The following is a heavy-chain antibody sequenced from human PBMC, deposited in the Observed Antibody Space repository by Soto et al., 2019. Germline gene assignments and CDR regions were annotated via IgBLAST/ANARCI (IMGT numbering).Heavy chain of an antibody. D-gene: IGHD2-21*01. J-gene: IGHJ4*02. V-gene: IGHV4-34*01. Sequence: PSETLSLTCDVSGGSFTGYYWSWIRQPPGKGLEWIGEINHSGFTNYNPSLTGRVTISLDTSKSQSSLKLSSLPAADTAFYFCARGHGRCGHWRQGTLSTVSS. CDR1: GGSFTGYY. CDR2: INHSGFT. CDR3: ARGHGRCGH.